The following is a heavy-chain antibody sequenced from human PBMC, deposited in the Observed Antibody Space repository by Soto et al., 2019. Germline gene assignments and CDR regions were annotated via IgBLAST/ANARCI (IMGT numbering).Heavy chain of an antibody. V-gene: IGHV4-31*03. Sequence: SETLSLTCSVSGGSISTVGHYWTWIRQPPGKGLEWIGSIHHTGSTYYSKSLRSRLTMSVDTSKSQFSLRLSSVTAADTAVYYCARATGTLRSRNCDYWGQGSLVTVSS. CDR2: IHHTGST. CDR1: GGSISTVGHY. CDR3: ARATGTLRSRNCDY. J-gene: IGHJ4*02. D-gene: IGHD1-1*01.